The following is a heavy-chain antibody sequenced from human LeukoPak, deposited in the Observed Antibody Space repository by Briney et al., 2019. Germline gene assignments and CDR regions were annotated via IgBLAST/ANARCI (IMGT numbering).Heavy chain of an antibody. Sequence: GGSLRLSCAASVFTFSNYGMHWVRQAPGKGLEWVALIWYDGSNKYYADSVKGRFTISRDNSKNTLYLQMNSLRAEDTAVYYCAGSYYNVFDYWGQGTLVTVSS. D-gene: IGHD3-10*01. CDR3: AGSYYNVFDY. CDR1: VFTFSNYG. V-gene: IGHV3-33*01. CDR2: IWYDGSNK. J-gene: IGHJ4*02.